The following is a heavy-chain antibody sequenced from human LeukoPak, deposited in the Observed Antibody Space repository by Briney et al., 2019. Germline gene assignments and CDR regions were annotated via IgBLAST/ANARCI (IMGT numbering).Heavy chain of an antibody. Sequence: GRSLRLSCAASGFTFSSYGMHWVRQAPGKGLEWVAVIWYDGSNEYYADSVKGRFTISRDNSKNTLYLQMNSLRAEDTAVYYCARDRAAGAFDYWGQGTLVTVSS. V-gene: IGHV3-33*01. CDR1: GFTFSSYG. CDR2: IWYDGSNE. J-gene: IGHJ4*02. CDR3: ARDRAAGAFDY. D-gene: IGHD6-13*01.